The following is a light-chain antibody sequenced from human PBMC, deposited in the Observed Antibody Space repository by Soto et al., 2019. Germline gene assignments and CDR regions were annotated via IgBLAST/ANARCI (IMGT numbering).Light chain of an antibody. CDR2: GVS. J-gene: IGKJ1*01. V-gene: IGKV3-15*01. CDR3: QHYHNWPWT. CDR1: QSVNSN. Sequence: EIVMTQSPATLSVSPAERATLSCRASQSVNSNLAWYQQKPGQAPRLLIYGVSTRATGIPARFSGSGSGTEFPLTLSSLQSEDFALYYCQHYHNWPWTVGQGTKVEI.